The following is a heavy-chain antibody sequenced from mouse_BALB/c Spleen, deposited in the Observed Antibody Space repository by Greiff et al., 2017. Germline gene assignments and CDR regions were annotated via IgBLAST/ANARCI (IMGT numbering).Heavy chain of an antibody. V-gene: IGHV14-4*02. D-gene: IGHD1-1*02. CDR2: IDPENGDT. CDR1: GFNIKDYY. Sequence: EGQLQQSGAELVRSGASVKLSCTASGFNIKDYYMHWVKQRPEQGLEWIGWIDPENGDTEYAPKFQGKATMTADTSSNTAYLQLSSLTSEDTAVYYCNGYGVAWFAYWGQGTLVTVSA. J-gene: IGHJ3*01. CDR3: NGYGVAWFAY.